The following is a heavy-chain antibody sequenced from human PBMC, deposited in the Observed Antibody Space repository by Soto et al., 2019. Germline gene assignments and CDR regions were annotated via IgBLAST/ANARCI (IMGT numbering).Heavy chain of an antibody. CDR3: ARDPEGDSGSYFDY. V-gene: IGHV4-4*02. Sequence: QVQLQESGPGLVKPSGTLSLTCAVSGGSISSSNWWSWVRQPPGKGLEWIGEIYHSGSTNYNPSRKRRVTISVDKSKDQFSLKRSSVTAADTAVYYCARDPEGDSGSYFDYWGQGTLVTVSS. CDR1: GGSISSSNW. J-gene: IGHJ4*02. D-gene: IGHD1-26*01. CDR2: IYHSGST.